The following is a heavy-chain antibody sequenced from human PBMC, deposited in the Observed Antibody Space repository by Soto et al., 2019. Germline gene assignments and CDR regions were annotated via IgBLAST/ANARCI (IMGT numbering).Heavy chain of an antibody. CDR1: GYTFTRYG. J-gene: IGHJ6*02. Sequence: ASVKVSCKASGYTFTRYGISWVRQAPGQGLEWMGWISGHNGNTNYAQKFQGRVTMTTDTSTSTADMELRSLRSDDSAVYYCARDLSMGGTYNGMDVWGQGTTVTVSS. CDR2: ISGHNGNT. D-gene: IGHD1-26*01. V-gene: IGHV1-18*01. CDR3: ARDLSMGGTYNGMDV.